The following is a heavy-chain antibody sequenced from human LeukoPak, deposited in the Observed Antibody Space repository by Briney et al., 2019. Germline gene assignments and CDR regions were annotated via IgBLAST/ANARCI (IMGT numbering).Heavy chain of an antibody. CDR3: ARGRFGNYAFMFVY. Sequence: ASVKVSCQASGYTFTGYYMHWVRQAPGQGLEWMGWINPNSGGTNYAQKFQGRVTMTRDTSISTAYMELSRLRSDDTAVYYCARGRFGNYAFMFVYWGQGTLVTVSS. J-gene: IGHJ4*02. CDR2: INPNSGGT. CDR1: GYTFTGYY. D-gene: IGHD4-11*01. V-gene: IGHV1-2*02.